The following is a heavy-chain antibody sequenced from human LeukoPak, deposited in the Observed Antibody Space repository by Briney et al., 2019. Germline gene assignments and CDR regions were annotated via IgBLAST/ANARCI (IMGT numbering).Heavy chain of an antibody. Sequence: SVKVSCKASGGTFSSYGISWVRQAPGQGLEWMGRIIPIFGTANYAQKFQGRVTITTDESTSTAYMELSSLRSEDTAVYYCARDLATFDDYWGQGTLLTVSS. V-gene: IGHV1-69*05. CDR2: IIPIFGTA. CDR3: ARDLATFDDY. CDR1: GGTFSSYG. D-gene: IGHD3-16*01. J-gene: IGHJ4*02.